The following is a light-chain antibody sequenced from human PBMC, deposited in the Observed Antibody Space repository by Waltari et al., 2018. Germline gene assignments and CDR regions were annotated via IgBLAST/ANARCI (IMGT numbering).Light chain of an antibody. CDR2: EGS. Sequence: QSALTQPASVSGSPGQSITISCTGTRNDVGSYNLVSWYQRPPGKAPGLLSNEGSKRPSGVSNRFAGSKSGNTASLTISGIQAEDEADYFCCSYASGSTIIFGGGTKLTVL. CDR3: CSYASGSTII. V-gene: IGLV2-23*01. J-gene: IGLJ2*01. CDR1: RNDVGSYNL.